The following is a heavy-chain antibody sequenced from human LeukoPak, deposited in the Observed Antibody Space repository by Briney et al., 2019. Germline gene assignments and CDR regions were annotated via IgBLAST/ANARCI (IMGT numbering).Heavy chain of an antibody. CDR2: ISHSGSS. CDR1: GGSISSNNW. D-gene: IGHD1-26*01. CDR3: ASLGSGDY. V-gene: IGHV4-4*02. Sequence: SETLPLTCAVSGGSISSNNWWSWVRQPPGKGLEWIGQISHSGSSNYNLSLKSRVTISVDKSKNQFSLKLSSVTAADTAVYYCASLGSGDYWGQGTLVTVSS. J-gene: IGHJ4*02.